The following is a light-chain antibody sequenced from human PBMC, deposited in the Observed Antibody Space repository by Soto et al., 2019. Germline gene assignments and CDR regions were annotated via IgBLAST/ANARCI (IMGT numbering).Light chain of an antibody. CDR1: SSDVGGYNY. V-gene: IGLV2-8*01. Sequence: QSALTQPPSASGSPGQSVTISCTGTSSDVGGYNYVSWYQQHPGKAPKLMIYEVSKRPSGVPDRFSGSKSGNTASLTVSGLQAEDAADYYCSSYAGSTPYVFGTGTKAPS. CDR3: SSYAGSTPYV. CDR2: EVS. J-gene: IGLJ1*01.